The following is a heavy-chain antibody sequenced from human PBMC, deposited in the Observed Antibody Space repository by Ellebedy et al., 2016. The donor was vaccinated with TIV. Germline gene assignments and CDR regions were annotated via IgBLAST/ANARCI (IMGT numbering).Heavy chain of an antibody. D-gene: IGHD6-13*01. V-gene: IGHV1-69*13. Sequence: SVKVSCXASGGTFSSYAISWVRQAPGQGLEWMGGIIPIFGTANYAQKFQGRVTITADEATSTAYMELSSLRSKDTAVYYCASSLAAAGEDYWGQGTLVTVSS. CDR1: GGTFSSYA. CDR2: IIPIFGTA. CDR3: ASSLAAAGEDY. J-gene: IGHJ4*02.